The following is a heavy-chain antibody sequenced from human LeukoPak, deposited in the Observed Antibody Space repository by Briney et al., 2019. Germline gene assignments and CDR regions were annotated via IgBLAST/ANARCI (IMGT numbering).Heavy chain of an antibody. Sequence: SLKLSCKASGGTFSSYAISWVRQAPGQWIEWMGGIIPIFGTANYAQKFQGRVTITADKSTSTAYMELSSLRSEDTAVYYCARITGTTLGWFDPWGQGTLVTVSS. CDR2: IIPIFGTA. D-gene: IGHD1-7*01. J-gene: IGHJ5*02. V-gene: IGHV1-69*06. CDR3: ARITGTTLGWFDP. CDR1: GGTFSSYA.